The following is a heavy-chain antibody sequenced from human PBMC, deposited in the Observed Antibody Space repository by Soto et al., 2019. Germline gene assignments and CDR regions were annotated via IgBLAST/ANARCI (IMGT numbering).Heavy chain of an antibody. D-gene: IGHD3-10*01. J-gene: IGHJ4*02. CDR1: GFTFSNVW. CDR3: TTDYYGSGNYWY. CDR2: IGGKTDAGTT. V-gene: IGHV3-15*04. Sequence: GGSLRLSCAASGFTFSNVWMTWVRQAPGKGLEWVGRIGGKTDAGTTDYAAPVKGRFTISRDDSKNTLYLQMNSLKTEGTAVYYCTTDYYGSGNYWYWGQGTLVTVSS.